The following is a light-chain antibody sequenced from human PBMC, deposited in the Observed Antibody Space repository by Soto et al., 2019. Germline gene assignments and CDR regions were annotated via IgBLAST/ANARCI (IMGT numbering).Light chain of an antibody. J-gene: IGLJ1*01. Sequence: QSVLTQPASVSGSPGQSITISCTGTSSDVGNYNLVSWYQQHPGKAPKLMIYEGSKRPSGVSNRFSGSKSGNTASLTISILRAEDEADYYCCSYAGSSTYVFGTGTKVTVL. CDR1: SSDVGNYNL. CDR3: CSYAGSSTYV. CDR2: EGS. V-gene: IGLV2-23*01.